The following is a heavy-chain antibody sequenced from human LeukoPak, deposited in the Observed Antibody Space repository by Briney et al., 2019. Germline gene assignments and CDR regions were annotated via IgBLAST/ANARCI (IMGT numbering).Heavy chain of an antibody. Sequence: GESLKISCKGSGYSFTSYWIGWVRQLPGKGMEWMGSIFPDDSDTRYSPSFQGHVTISADKSISTAYLQWSSLKASDTAMYYCARLLDFWSGFFFEYWGQGTLVTVSS. CDR2: IFPDDSDT. D-gene: IGHD3-3*01. CDR1: GYSFTSYW. V-gene: IGHV5-51*01. J-gene: IGHJ4*02. CDR3: ARLLDFWSGFFFEY.